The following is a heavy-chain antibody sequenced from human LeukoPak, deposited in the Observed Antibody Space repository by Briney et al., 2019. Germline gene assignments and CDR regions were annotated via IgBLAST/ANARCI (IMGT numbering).Heavy chain of an antibody. Sequence: SETLSLTCTVSGYSISSGYYWGWIRQPPGRGLEWIGSIYHSGSTYYNPSLKSRVTISVDTSKNQFSLKLSSVTAADTAVYYCASQIIVGATFRYFDYWGQGTLVTVSS. V-gene: IGHV4-38-2*02. J-gene: IGHJ4*02. CDR3: ASQIIVGATFRYFDY. CDR1: GYSISSGYY. CDR2: IYHSGST. D-gene: IGHD1-26*01.